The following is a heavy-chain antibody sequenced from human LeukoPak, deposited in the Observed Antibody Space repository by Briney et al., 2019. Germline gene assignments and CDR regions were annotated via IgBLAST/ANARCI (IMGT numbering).Heavy chain of an antibody. J-gene: IGHJ4*02. CDR3: ARGGPADTADY. D-gene: IGHD2-2*01. CDR1: GFTFSSYA. Sequence: GGSLRLSCAASGFTFSSYAMSWVRQAPGKGLEWVSAISGSGGSTYYADSVKGRFTISRDNATNSVYLQMSSLRAEDTAVYYCARGGPADTADYWGQGTLVTVSS. CDR2: ISGSGGST. V-gene: IGHV3-23*01.